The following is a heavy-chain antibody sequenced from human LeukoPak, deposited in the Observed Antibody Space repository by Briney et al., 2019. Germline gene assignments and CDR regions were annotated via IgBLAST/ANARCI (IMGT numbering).Heavy chain of an antibody. CDR1: GFPFSYYS. CDR3: GNYGSGSYSRTYFDY. D-gene: IGHD3-10*01. V-gene: IGHV3-48*04. Sequence: GGSLRLSCVGSGFPFSYYSMNWVRQAPGKGLEWLSYIGTSSALTYYADSVKGRFTISRDNAKNSLFLQMNSLSAEDTAVYYCGNYGSGSYSRTYFDYWGQGTLVTVSS. CDR2: IGTSSALT. J-gene: IGHJ4*02.